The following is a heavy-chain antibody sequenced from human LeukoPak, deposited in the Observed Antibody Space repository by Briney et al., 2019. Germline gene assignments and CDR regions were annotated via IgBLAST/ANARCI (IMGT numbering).Heavy chain of an antibody. D-gene: IGHD3-10*01. CDR1: GFTFSSYW. V-gene: IGHV3-7*03. Sequence: GGSLRLSCAASGFTFSSYWMSWVRQAPGKGLEWVANIKQDGSEKYYVDSVKGRFTISRDNSKNTLYLQMNSLRAEDTAVYYCAKNRRSTYYYLYWGQGTLVTVSS. CDR3: AKNRRSTYYYLY. CDR2: IKQDGSEK. J-gene: IGHJ4*02.